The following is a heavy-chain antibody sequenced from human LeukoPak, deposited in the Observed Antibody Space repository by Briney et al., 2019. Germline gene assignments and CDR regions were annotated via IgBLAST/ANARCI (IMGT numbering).Heavy chain of an antibody. V-gene: IGHV3-21*01. Sequence: GGSLRLSCAASGFTFSSYSMNWVRQAPGKGLEWVSSISSSSSYIYYADSVKGRFTISRDNAKNSLYLQMSSLRAEDTAVYYCARDVGIAVAGPLRYWGQGTLVTVSS. CDR3: ARDVGIAVAGPLRY. CDR1: GFTFSSYS. D-gene: IGHD6-19*01. J-gene: IGHJ4*02. CDR2: ISSSSSYI.